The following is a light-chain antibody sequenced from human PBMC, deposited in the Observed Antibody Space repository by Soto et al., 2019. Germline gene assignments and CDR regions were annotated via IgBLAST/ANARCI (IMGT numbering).Light chain of an antibody. J-gene: IGLJ1*01. V-gene: IGLV2-23*01. CDR3: CSCGGSSTFV. CDR1: SIDVGSCMR. Sequence: QSVLTQPASVSGSPLLTVYTRRTGTSIDVGSCMRVSWYEQHAGEVRKLMIYWSSMRPAGVSKRFSGSKSGNTASLTISGLQAEDEAEYCCCSCGGSSTFVFGTGTKVTVL. CDR2: WSS.